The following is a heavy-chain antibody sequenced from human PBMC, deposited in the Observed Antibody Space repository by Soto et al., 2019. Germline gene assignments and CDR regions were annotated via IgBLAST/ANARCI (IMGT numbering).Heavy chain of an antibody. Sequence: SQTLSLTCAISGDSVSSNSAAWNWIRQSPSRGLEWLGRTYYRSKWYNDYAVSVKSRITINPDTSKNQFSLQLNSVTPEDTAVYYCARFMYSSSWPDYYCFYMDVWGKGNTVTVSS. V-gene: IGHV6-1*01. D-gene: IGHD6-13*01. CDR3: ARFMYSSSWPDYYCFYMDV. CDR1: GDSVSSNSAA. J-gene: IGHJ6*03. CDR2: TYYRSKWYN.